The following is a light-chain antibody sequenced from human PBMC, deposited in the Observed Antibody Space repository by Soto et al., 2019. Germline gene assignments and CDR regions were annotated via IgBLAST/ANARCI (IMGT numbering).Light chain of an antibody. CDR2: DVS. V-gene: IGLV2-11*01. J-gene: IGLJ3*02. Sequence: QSALTQPRSVSGSPGQSVTISCTGTNSDIGGYNYVSWYQQHPGKAPKVMIYDVSRRPSGVPDRFSGSKSGNTASLAISGLQAEDDAAYYCCSYAGTYTFWVFGGGTKLTVL. CDR1: NSDIGGYNY. CDR3: CSYAGTYTFWV.